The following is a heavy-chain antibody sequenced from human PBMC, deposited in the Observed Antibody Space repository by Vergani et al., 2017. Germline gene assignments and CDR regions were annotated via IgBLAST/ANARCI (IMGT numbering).Heavy chain of an antibody. J-gene: IGHJ6*02. CDR3: ARDSAGEPAYYYYGMDV. CDR1: GYTFTSYG. V-gene: IGHV1-18*01. CDR2: ISAYNGNT. D-gene: IGHD3-16*01. Sequence: QVQLVQSGAEVKKPGASVKVSCKASGYTFTSYGISWVRQAPGQGLEWMGWISAYNGNTNYAQKIQGIVTMTKDTSTSTAYMELSSLRSDDTAVYYCARDSAGEPAYYYYGMDVWGQGTTVTVSS.